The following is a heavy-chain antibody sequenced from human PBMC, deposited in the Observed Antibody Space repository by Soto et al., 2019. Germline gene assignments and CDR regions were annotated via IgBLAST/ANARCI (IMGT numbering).Heavy chain of an antibody. CDR2: IYHSGST. CDR1: GGSIIRGGYS. D-gene: IGHD3-22*01. Sequence: PSETLSLTCAVSGGSIIRGGYSWIWIRQPPGKGLEWIGYIYHSGSTYYNPSLKSRVTISVDRSKNQFSLKLSSVTAADTAVYYCARASTYYYDSSGYSPYNWFDPWGQGTLVTVSS. CDR3: ARASTYYYDSSGYSPYNWFDP. J-gene: IGHJ5*02. V-gene: IGHV4-30-2*01.